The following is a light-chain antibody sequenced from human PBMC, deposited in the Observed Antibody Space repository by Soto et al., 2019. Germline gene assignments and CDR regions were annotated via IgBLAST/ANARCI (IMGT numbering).Light chain of an antibody. CDR3: LQHNSYPFS. J-gene: IGKJ4*01. V-gene: IGKV1-17*01. CDR1: QGIRTD. CDR2: GAS. Sequence: DIQMTQSPSSLSASVGDRVTITCRASQGIRTDLGWYQHKPGKAPTRLIYGASTLQSGVPSRFSGSGSGTEFPLTISSLQPEDFATYDVLQHNSYPFSFGGGNKVEIK.